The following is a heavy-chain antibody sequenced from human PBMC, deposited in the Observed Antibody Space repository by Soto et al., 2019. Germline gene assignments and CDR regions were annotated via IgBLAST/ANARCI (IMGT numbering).Heavy chain of an antibody. Sequence: GGSLRLSCAASGFTFSSYWMHWVRQAPGKGLVWVALIWSDGTNKYYADSVKGRFTISRDNSKKTLYLQMNSLRAEDTAVYYCVRVFDTYYFDLWGQGNMVTVSS. J-gene: IGHJ4*02. CDR2: IWSDGTNK. V-gene: IGHV3-33*08. CDR3: VRVFDTYYFDL. D-gene: IGHD3-9*01. CDR1: GFTFSSYW.